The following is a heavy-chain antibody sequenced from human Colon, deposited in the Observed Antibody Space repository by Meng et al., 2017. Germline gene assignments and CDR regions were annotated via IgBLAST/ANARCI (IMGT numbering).Heavy chain of an antibody. Sequence: GESLKISCAASGFTFSSYAMHWVRQAPGKRLEWVAVISYDGSNKYYADSVKGRFTISRDNSTNTLYLQMNSLRAEDTAVYYWARDRYEMNGFDYWGQGTLVTVSS. CDR2: ISYDGSNK. D-gene: IGHD5-12*01. CDR3: ARDRYEMNGFDY. J-gene: IGHJ4*02. CDR1: GFTFSSYA. V-gene: IGHV3-30*04.